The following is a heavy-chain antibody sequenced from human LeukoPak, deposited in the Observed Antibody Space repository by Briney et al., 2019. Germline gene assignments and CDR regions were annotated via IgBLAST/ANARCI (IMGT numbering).Heavy chain of an antibody. J-gene: IGHJ5*02. CDR3: ARSAGYYRHNWFDP. Sequence: SETLSLTCTVSGGSISSYYWSWIRQPPGKGLEWIGEINHSGSTNYNPSLKSRVTISVDTSKNQFSLKLSSVTAADTAVYYCARSAGYYRHNWFDPWGQGTLVTVSS. D-gene: IGHD3-9*01. CDR1: GGSISSYY. CDR2: INHSGST. V-gene: IGHV4-34*01.